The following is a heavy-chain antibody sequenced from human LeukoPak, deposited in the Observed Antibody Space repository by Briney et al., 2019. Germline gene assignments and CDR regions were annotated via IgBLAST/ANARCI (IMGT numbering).Heavy chain of an antibody. J-gene: IGHJ4*02. CDR3: ARLKTGAFDY. V-gene: IGHV3-23*01. D-gene: IGHD2-8*02. CDR1: GFTFSSFA. Sequence: PGGSLRLSCAASGFTFSSFAMNWVRQAPGRGLEWVSTISGSGGSTYYADSVKGRFTISRDNSKNTLYLQMNSLSAEDTAVYYCARLKTGAFDYWGQGTLVTVSS. CDR2: ISGSGGST.